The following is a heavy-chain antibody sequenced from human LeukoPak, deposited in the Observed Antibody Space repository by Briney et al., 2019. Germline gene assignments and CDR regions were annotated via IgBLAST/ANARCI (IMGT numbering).Heavy chain of an antibody. Sequence: ASETLSLTCTVSGGSISSYYWSWIRQPAGKGLEWIGRIYTSGSTNYNPSLKSRVTMSVDTSKNQFPLKLSSVTAADTAVYYCARDRGEWELLSWFDPWGQGTLVTVSS. CDR3: ARDRGEWELLSWFDP. V-gene: IGHV4-4*07. CDR2: IYTSGST. J-gene: IGHJ5*02. CDR1: GGSISSYY. D-gene: IGHD1-26*01.